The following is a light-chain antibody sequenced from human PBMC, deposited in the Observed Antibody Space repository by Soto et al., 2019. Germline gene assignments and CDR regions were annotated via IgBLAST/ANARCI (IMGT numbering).Light chain of an antibody. CDR2: YAS. CDR3: QQFYTWPVT. J-gene: IGKJ4*01. Sequence: EIVMTQSPATLSVSPGEGVTFSCRASEGVRNMLAWYQHKPGQPPRLLVSYASAGATGDPARFSGSGSGTEFTLTINSLQSEDVALYYCQQFYTWPVTFGGGTKVEIK. CDR1: EGVRNM. V-gene: IGKV3-15*01.